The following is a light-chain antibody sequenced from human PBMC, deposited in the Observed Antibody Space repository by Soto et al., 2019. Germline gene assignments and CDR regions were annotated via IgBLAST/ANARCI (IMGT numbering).Light chain of an antibody. Sequence: QIAQSPSSLSASVGDRVTITCQASQDISHYLNWYQQKPGKAPKLLIYDAFNLETGGPSRFRGSGSGTDFTFTISSMQPEDIATYYCQQYDSLPRTFGQGTKVDIK. CDR1: QDISHY. CDR2: DAF. V-gene: IGKV1-33*01. CDR3: QQYDSLPRT. J-gene: IGKJ1*01.